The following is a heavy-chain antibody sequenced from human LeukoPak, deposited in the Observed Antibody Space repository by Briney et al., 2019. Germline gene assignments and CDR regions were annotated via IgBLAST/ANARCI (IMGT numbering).Heavy chain of an antibody. V-gene: IGHV4-39*01. J-gene: IGHJ4*02. D-gene: IGHD4-17*01. Sequence: PSETLSLTCPVSGGSISSSSYYWVWIRQPPGKGLEWIGGIYYSGSTYYNPYLKSRVTVSVDTSKDQFSLKLSLVTAADTAVYYCARHIDYGDYGSYFDYWGQGTLVTVSS. CDR1: GGSISSSSYY. CDR3: ARHIDYGDYGSYFDY. CDR2: IYYSGST.